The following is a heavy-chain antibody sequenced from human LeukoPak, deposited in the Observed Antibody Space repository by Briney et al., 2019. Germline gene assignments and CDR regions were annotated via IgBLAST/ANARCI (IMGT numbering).Heavy chain of an antibody. V-gene: IGHV1-46*01. CDR3: AREHSGYDFPGRDYYYMDV. Sequence: ASVKVSCKASGYTFTGYYMHWVRQAPGQGLEWMGIINPSGGSTSYAQKFQGRVTMTRDMSTSTVYMELSSLRAEDTAVYYCAREHSGYDFPGRDYYYMDVWGKGTTVTVSS. J-gene: IGHJ6*03. CDR2: INPSGGST. D-gene: IGHD5-12*01. CDR1: GYTFTGYY.